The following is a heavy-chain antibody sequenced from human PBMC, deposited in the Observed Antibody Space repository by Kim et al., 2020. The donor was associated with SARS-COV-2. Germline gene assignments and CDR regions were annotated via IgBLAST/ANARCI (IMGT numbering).Heavy chain of an antibody. V-gene: IGHV1-18*01. D-gene: IGHD3-10*01. CDR3: ARDGFAGGRGFTMVRGPRFDY. CDR2: ISAYNGNT. J-gene: IGHJ4*02. Sequence: ASVKVSCKASGYTFTSYGISWVRQAPGQGLEWMGWISAYNGNTNYAQKLQGRVTMTTDTSTSTAYMELRSLRSDDTAVYYCARDGFAGGRGFTMVRGPRFDYWGQGTLVTVSS. CDR1: GYTFTSYG.